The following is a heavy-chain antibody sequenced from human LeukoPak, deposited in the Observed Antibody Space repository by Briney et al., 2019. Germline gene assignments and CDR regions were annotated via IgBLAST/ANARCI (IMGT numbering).Heavy chain of an antibody. CDR3: ARDRSPSGIAAGYAFDI. J-gene: IGHJ3*02. CDR1: GGSISSYY. V-gene: IGHV4-4*07. D-gene: IGHD6-13*01. Sequence: SETLSLTCTVSGGSISSYYWSWIRQPAGKGLEWIGRINTSGSTNYNPSLKSRVTMSVDTSKNQFSLKLSSVTAADTAVYYCARDRSPSGIAAGYAFDIWGQGTMVTVSS. CDR2: INTSGST.